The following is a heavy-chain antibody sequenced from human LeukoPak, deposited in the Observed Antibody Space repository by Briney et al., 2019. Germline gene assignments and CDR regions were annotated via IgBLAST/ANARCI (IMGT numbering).Heavy chain of an antibody. CDR2: IYYSGST. J-gene: IGHJ5*02. V-gene: IGHV4-59*01. Sequence: SETLSLTCTVSGGSISSYYWSWIRQPPGKGLEWIGYIYYSGSTNYNPSLKSRVTISVDTSKNQFSLELSSVTAADTAVYYCARDYHRDNWFDPWGQGTLVTVSS. CDR3: ARDYHRDNWFDP. CDR1: GGSISSYY.